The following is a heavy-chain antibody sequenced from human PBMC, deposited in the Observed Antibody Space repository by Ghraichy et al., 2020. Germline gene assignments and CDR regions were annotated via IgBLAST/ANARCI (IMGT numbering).Heavy chain of an antibody. CDR1: GGSISKNY. Sequence: SETLSLTCSVSGGSISKNYWPWIRQTAGKGLEWVGRIDRSGSTNYNPSLRSRVSMSLDTSKNQLSLKLTSVTAADTAVYYCATVSSNYYSYYAVDVWGQGTTVTVSS. J-gene: IGHJ6*02. CDR3: ATVSSNYYSYYAVDV. CDR2: IDRSGST. V-gene: IGHV4-4*07. D-gene: IGHD5/OR15-5a*01.